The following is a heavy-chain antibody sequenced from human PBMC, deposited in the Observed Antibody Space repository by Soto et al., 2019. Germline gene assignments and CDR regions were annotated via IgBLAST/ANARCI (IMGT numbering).Heavy chain of an antibody. V-gene: IGHV1-8*01. CDR3: ARAPFPGAV. Sequence: ASVKVSCKASGYTFTSYDINGVRQATGRGLEWMRWMNPNSSNTGYAQKFQGRVTMTRNTSISTAYMELSSLRSEDTAVYYCARAPFPGAVLGQGTTVTFSS. J-gene: IGHJ6*02. D-gene: IGHD3-10*01. CDR2: MNPNSSNT. CDR1: GYTFTSYD.